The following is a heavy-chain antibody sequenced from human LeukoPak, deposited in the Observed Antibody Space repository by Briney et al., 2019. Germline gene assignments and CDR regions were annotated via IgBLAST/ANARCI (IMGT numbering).Heavy chain of an antibody. CDR3: ARGTGYSVFDM. J-gene: IGHJ3*02. CDR1: GFXFSSYW. D-gene: IGHD1-26*01. V-gene: IGHV3-74*01. CDR2: INSDGSIT. Sequence: PGGSLRLSCEASGFXFSSYWIHWVRQAPGKGLVWVSRINSDGSITSYADSVKGRFTISRDNAKNSLYLQMNSLRAEDTAVYYCARGTGYSVFDMWGQGTMVTVSS.